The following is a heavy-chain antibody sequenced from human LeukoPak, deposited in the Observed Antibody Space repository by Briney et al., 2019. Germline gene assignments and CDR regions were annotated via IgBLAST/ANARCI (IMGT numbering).Heavy chain of an antibody. CDR3: ATQNFDY. J-gene: IGHJ4*02. V-gene: IGHV3-23*01. CDR2: ISDNGGST. CDR1: GFTLSNYA. Sequence: QPGGSLRLSCAASGFTLSNYAMSWVRQAPGQGLEWVSTISDNGGSTYYADSVKGRFTPSRDNSKSTLSLQMNSLRDDDTALYYCATQNFDYWGPGTLVTVSS.